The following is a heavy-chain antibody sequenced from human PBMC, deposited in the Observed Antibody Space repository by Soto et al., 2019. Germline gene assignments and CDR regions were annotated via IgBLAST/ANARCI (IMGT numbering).Heavy chain of an antibody. CDR3: AKATATGGGPFDI. V-gene: IGHV3-23*01. D-gene: IGHD2-8*02. CDR1: GFTCSSYD. Sequence: GGSLRLSCAASGFTCSSYDMSWVRQAPGKGLEWVSTILVSGSTHYPDSVKGWFTISRDNSKNTVFLQMNSLTAGDTAVYYCAKATATGGGPFDICGQGTMVTVSS. J-gene: IGHJ3*02. CDR2: ILVSGST.